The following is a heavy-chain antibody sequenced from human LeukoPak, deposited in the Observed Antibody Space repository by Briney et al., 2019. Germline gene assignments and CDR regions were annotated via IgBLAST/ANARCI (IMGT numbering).Heavy chain of an antibody. CDR2: IRWDGGST. CDR3: AKDFGYGTYYYYMDV. V-gene: IGHV3-43D*04. D-gene: IGHD1-14*01. CDR1: GFTFDDYT. J-gene: IGHJ6*03. Sequence: GGSLRLSCAASGFTFDDYTMHWVRQAPGKGLEWVSLIRWDGGSTYYADSVKGRFTISRDNSKNSLYLQMNSLRAEDTALYYCAKDFGYGTYYYYMDVWGKGTTVTVSS.